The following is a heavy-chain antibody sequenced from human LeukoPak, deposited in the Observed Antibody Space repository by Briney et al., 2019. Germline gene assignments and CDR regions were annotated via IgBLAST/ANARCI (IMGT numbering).Heavy chain of an antibody. CDR3: ARGPPGIAAAGTSSDNDY. CDR2: INHSGST. J-gene: IGHJ4*02. CDR1: GGSFSGYY. V-gene: IGHV4-34*01. Sequence: SETLSLTCAVYGGSFSGYYWSWIRQPPGKGLEWIGEINHSGSTNYNPSLKSRVTISVDTSKNQFFLKLSSVTAADTAVYYCARGPPGIAAAGTSSDNDYWGQGTLVTVSS. D-gene: IGHD6-13*01.